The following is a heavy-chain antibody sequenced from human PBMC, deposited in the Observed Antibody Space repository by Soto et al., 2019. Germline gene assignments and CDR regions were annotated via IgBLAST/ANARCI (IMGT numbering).Heavy chain of an antibody. D-gene: IGHD3-10*01. J-gene: IGHJ5*02. CDR3: ARVAGGSGSHWFDP. V-gene: IGHV1-69*02. Sequence: QVQLVQSGAEVKKPGSSVKVSCKASGGTFSSYTISWVRQAPGQGLEWMGRIIPILGIANYAQKFQGRVTITADKSTSTAYMEGSSLRSEDTAVYNGARVAGGSGSHWFDPWGQGTLVTVSS. CDR2: IIPILGIA. CDR1: GGTFSSYT.